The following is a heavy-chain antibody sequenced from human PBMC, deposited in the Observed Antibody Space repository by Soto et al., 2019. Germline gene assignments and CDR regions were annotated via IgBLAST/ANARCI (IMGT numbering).Heavy chain of an antibody. V-gene: IGHV1-24*01. J-gene: IGHJ4*02. CDR2: FDPEDGET. Sequence: GASVKVSCKVSGYTLTELSMHWVRQAPGKGLEWMGGFDPEDGETIYAQKFQGRVTMTEDTSTDTAYMELSSLRSEDTAVYYCATAYCSSTSCPFDYWGQGTLVTVSS. D-gene: IGHD2-2*01. CDR1: GYTLTELS. CDR3: ATAYCSSTSCPFDY.